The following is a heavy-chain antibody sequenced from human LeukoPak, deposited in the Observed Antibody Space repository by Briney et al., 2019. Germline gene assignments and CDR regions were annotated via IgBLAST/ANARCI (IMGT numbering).Heavy chain of an antibody. CDR2: INHSGST. J-gene: IGHJ4*02. D-gene: IGHD2-2*02. CDR3: ARGPVVVPAAIGGNYFDY. CDR1: GGSFSGYY. V-gene: IGHV4-34*01. Sequence: SETLSLTCAVYGGSFSGYYWSWIRQPPGKGLEWIGEINHSGSTNYNPSLKSRVTISVDTSKNQFSLKLSSVTAADTAVYYCARGPVVVPAAIGGNYFDYWGQGTLVTVSS.